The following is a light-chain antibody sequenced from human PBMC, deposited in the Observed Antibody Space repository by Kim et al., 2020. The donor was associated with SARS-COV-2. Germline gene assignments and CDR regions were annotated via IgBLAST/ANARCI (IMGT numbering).Light chain of an antibody. Sequence: SGPPVETATLFCRARHSLGIHLAWYQKKPGQAPRLFVYGVSTRATGIPARFSGSGSATEFTLTISSLQSEDFAVYYCQQYNNWPYTFGQGTKLEI. V-gene: IGKV3-15*01. CDR2: GVS. J-gene: IGKJ2*01. CDR3: QQYNNWPYT. CDR1: HSLGIH.